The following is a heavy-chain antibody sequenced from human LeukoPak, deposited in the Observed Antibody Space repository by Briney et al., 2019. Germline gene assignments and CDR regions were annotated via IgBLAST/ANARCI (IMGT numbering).Heavy chain of an antibody. CDR2: ISASGGAT. J-gene: IGHJ6*03. CDR1: AFSLRSFD. Sequence: GGTLRLSCDASAFSLRSFDMTWVRQAPDKGLQWVSVISASGGATYYADSVKGRFTISRDNSKNTLYLQMNSLRAEDTAVYYCAKDAPRRRTNYYYMDVWGKGTTVTISS. D-gene: IGHD2-8*01. CDR3: AKDAPRRRTNYYYMDV. V-gene: IGHV3-23*01.